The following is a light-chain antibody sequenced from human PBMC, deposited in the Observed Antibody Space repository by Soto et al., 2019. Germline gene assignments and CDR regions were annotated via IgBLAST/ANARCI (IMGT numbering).Light chain of an antibody. Sequence: DLQMTQSPSSLSASVGDRVTITCRASQGISSRLAWWQQKPEKAPKSLIYDSSTLQSGVPSRFSGSGSGTEFTLTINSLQPEDFATYYCQQYDTYPRTFGQGTRLDIK. CDR1: QGISSR. J-gene: IGKJ5*01. V-gene: IGKV1D-16*01. CDR2: DSS. CDR3: QQYDTYPRT.